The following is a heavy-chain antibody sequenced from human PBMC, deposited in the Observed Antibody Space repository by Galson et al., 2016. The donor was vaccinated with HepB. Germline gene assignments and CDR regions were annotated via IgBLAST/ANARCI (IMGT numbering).Heavy chain of an antibody. V-gene: IGHV2-70*01. CDR3: ARRNGLDAFDV. J-gene: IGHJ3*01. CDR1: GFSLTSTGMC. CDR2: VDWDDDK. D-gene: IGHD2-8*01. Sequence: PALVKPTQTLTLTCTFSGFSLTSTGMCVSWIRQPPGKALEWLALVDWDDDKFYSSSLKTRLIISKDTSKNQVVLTMTNMDPVDTAMYYCARRNGLDAFDVWGQGTMVTVSS.